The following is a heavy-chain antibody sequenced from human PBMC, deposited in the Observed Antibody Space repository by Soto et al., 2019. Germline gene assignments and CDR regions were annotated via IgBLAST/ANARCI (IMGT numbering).Heavy chain of an antibody. D-gene: IGHD6-19*01. CDR3: ARGYSSGWYGGNSFWFDP. CDR1: GYTFTSYY. CDR2: INPSGGST. Sequence: ASVKVSCKASGYTFTSYYMHWVRQTPGQGLEWMGIINPSGGSTSYAQKFQGRVTMTRDTSTSTVYMELSSLRSEDTAVYYCARGYSSGWYGGNSFWFDPWGQGTLVTVSS. V-gene: IGHV1-46*03. J-gene: IGHJ5*02.